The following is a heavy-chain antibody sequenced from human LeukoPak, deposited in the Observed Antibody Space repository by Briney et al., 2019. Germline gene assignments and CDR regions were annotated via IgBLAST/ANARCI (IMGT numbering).Heavy chain of an antibody. CDR1: GYTFTSYG. CDR3: ARDGRSMTTVTIGGFDY. J-gene: IGHJ4*02. D-gene: IGHD4-17*01. Sequence: ASVKVSCKAPGYTFTSYGISWVRQAPGQGLEWMGWISAYNGNTNYAQKLQGRVTMTTDTSTSTAYMELRSLRSGDTAVYYCARDGRSMTTVTIGGFDYWGQGTLVTVSS. CDR2: ISAYNGNT. V-gene: IGHV1-18*01.